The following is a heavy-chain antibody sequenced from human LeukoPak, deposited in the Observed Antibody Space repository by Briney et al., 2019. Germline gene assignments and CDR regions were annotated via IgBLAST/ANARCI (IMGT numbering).Heavy chain of an antibody. Sequence: ASVKVSCKASGYTFTGYYMHWVRQAPGQGLEWMGWINPNSGGTNYAQKFQGRVTMTRDTSISTAYMELSRLRSDDTAVYYCASGALGYCSGGSCYGWFDPWGQGTLVTVSS. V-gene: IGHV1-2*02. CDR3: ASGALGYCSGGSCYGWFDP. CDR1: GYTFTGYY. D-gene: IGHD2-15*01. CDR2: INPNSGGT. J-gene: IGHJ5*02.